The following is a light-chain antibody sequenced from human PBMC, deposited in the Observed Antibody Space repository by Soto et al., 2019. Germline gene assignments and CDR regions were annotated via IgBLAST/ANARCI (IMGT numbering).Light chain of an antibody. Sequence: EIVLTQSPGTLSLSPGERATLSCRASQSVSSSYLAWYQQKPGQAPRLLIYGASSRATGIPDRFSGSGSGTDFTLTISRLEPEDFAVYYSQPYGISPLTFGGGTKVEIK. J-gene: IGKJ4*01. CDR3: QPYGISPLT. CDR2: GAS. CDR1: QSVSSSY. V-gene: IGKV3-20*01.